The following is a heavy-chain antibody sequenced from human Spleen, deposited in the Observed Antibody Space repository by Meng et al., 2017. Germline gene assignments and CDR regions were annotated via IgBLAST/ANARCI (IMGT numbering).Heavy chain of an antibody. V-gene: IGHV4-34*01. CDR2: INHSGST. J-gene: IGHJ4*02. CDR1: GGSFSDYY. CDR3: ARGPTTVAHDFDY. Sequence: GQLQQWGAGLLKPSETLSLTCVVSGGSFSDYYWSWIRQPPGKGLEWIGEINHSGSTNYNPSLESRATISVETSQNKLSLKLSSVTAADSAVYYCARGPTTVAHDFDYWGQGTLVTVSS. D-gene: IGHD4-11*01.